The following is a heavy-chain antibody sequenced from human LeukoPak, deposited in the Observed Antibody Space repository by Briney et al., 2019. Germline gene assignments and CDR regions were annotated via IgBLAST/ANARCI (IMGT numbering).Heavy chain of an antibody. D-gene: IGHD3-10*01. CDR3: ARGFRFYGSGIDY. Sequence: GGSLRLSCAASGFSFSNYGMSWVRQAPGKGLEWVSAISTNGGSTHYADSVKGRFTISRDDPKSTLDLQMGSLRPEDMAVYYCARGFRFYGSGIDYWGQGTLVTV. J-gene: IGHJ4*02. V-gene: IGHV3-64*02. CDR1: GFSFSNYG. CDR2: ISTNGGST.